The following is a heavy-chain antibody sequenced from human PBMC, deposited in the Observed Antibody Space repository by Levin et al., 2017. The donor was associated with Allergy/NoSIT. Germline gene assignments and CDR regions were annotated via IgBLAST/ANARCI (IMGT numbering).Heavy chain of an antibody. Sequence: SSETLSLTCAVYGGSFSGYYWSWIRQPPEKGLEWIGEINDSGSTNYNPSLKSRVTMSVDTSKNQFSLKLRSVTAADTAVYYCARGKKLRFLEWLYRFDYWGQGALVTVSS. D-gene: IGHD3-3*01. J-gene: IGHJ4*02. CDR2: INDSGST. CDR3: ARGKKLRFLEWLYRFDY. V-gene: IGHV4-34*01. CDR1: GGSFSGYY.